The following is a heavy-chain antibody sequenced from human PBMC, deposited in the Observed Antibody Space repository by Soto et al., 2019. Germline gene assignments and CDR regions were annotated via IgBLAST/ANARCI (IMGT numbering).Heavy chain of an antibody. Sequence: PXATLSLTFTVSGGSISSSRYYWGWIRQPPGKGLEWIGSIYYSGSTYYNPSLKSRVTISVDTSKNQFSLKLSSVTTADTAVYYCERGYCSGGSCYRYWGQGSQVTVSS. J-gene: IGHJ4*02. V-gene: IGHV4-39*01. CDR2: IYYSGST. CDR1: GGSISSSRYY. D-gene: IGHD2-15*01. CDR3: ERGYCSGGSCYRY.